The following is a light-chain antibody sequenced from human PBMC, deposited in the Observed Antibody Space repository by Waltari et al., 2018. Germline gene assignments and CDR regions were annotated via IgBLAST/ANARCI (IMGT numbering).Light chain of an antibody. J-gene: IGKJ2*03. CDR1: QSISSY. CDR2: AAS. V-gene: IGKV1-39*01. Sequence: DIQMTQSPSSLSASVGDRVTITCRASQSISSYLNWYQQKPGKAPKLLIYAASSLQSGVPSRFSGSVSGTDFTLTISSLQPEDFATYYCQQSYSTPLGFGQGTKLEI. CDR3: QQSYSTPLG.